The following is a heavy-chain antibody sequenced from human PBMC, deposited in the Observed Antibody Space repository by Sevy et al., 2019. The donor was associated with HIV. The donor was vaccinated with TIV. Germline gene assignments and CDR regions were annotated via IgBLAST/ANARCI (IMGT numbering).Heavy chain of an antibody. Sequence: GGSLRLSCAASGFTFSYAWMSWVRQAPGKGLEWIGRIKAKGDGGTIEYAAPVKGRFTISRDDSKNTLYLQMNSLKTEDTAVYYCNTDPIILLLVTNGLDVWGQGTTVTVSS. CDR3: NTDPIILLLVTNGLDV. CDR2: IKAKGDGGTI. CDR1: GFTFSYAW. V-gene: IGHV3-15*01. J-gene: IGHJ6*02. D-gene: IGHD2-8*02.